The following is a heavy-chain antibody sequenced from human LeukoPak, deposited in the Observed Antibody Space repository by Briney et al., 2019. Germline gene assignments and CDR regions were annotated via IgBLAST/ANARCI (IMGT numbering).Heavy chain of an antibody. CDR2: IKQGGSEK. CDR3: ARADYDYVWGSYRQYYFDY. CDR1: GFTFSSYW. D-gene: IGHD3-16*02. Sequence: GGSLRLSCAASGFTFSSYWMSWVRQAPGKGLEWVANIKQGGSEKYYVDSVRGRFTISRDNAKNSLYLQMNSLRAEDTAVYYCARADYDYVWGSYRQYYFDYWGQGTLVTVSS. V-gene: IGHV3-7*01. J-gene: IGHJ4*02.